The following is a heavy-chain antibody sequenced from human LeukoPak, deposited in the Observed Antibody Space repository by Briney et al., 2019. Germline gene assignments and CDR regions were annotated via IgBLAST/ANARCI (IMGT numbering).Heavy chain of an antibody. CDR1: GGSISSYY. Sequence: SETLSLTCTVSGGSISSYYWSWIRQPPGKGLEWIGYIYYSGSTNYNPSLKSRVTISVDTSKNQFSLKLSSVTAADTAVYYCARRTQEWLSFDYWGQGTLVTVSS. J-gene: IGHJ4*02. D-gene: IGHD3-3*01. CDR3: ARRTQEWLSFDY. CDR2: IYYSGST. V-gene: IGHV4-59*01.